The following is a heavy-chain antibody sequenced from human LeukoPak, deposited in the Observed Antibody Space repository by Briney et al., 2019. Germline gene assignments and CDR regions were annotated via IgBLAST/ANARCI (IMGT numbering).Heavy chain of an antibody. Sequence: SETLSLTCAVYGGSFSGYYWSWIRQPPGKGLGWIGEINHSGSTNYNPSLKSRVTISVDTSKNQFSLKLSSVTAADTAMYYCARGSTDGYCSGGSCHSTSNWFDPWGQGTLVTVSS. D-gene: IGHD2-15*01. CDR3: ARGSTDGYCSGGSCHSTSNWFDP. CDR2: INHSGST. J-gene: IGHJ5*02. CDR1: GGSFSGYY. V-gene: IGHV4-34*01.